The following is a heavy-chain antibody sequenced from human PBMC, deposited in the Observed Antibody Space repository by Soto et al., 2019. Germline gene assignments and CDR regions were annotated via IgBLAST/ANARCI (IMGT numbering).Heavy chain of an antibody. J-gene: IGHJ4*02. D-gene: IGHD2-8*01. Sequence: GVLRLSCAASGFTVSNNYMNWVRQAPGKGLESVSVLYSDGTTHYADSVKGRFTISRDIPKNTLYLQMNSLRVEDTALYYCATAFCTDGSSCGFDYWGQGALVTVSS. CDR3: ATAFCTDGSSCGFDY. CDR2: LYSDGTT. V-gene: IGHV3-53*01. CDR1: GFTVSNNY.